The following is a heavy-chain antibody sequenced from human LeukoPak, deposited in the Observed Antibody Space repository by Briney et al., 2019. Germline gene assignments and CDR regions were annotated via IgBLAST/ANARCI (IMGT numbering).Heavy chain of an antibody. CDR1: GFTFDDYG. J-gene: IGHJ6*03. V-gene: IGHV3-20*04. CDR3: ARSRLRLLRGHMDV. D-gene: IGHD4-17*01. CDR2: INRNGGST. Sequence: GGSLRLSCAASGFTFDDYGMSWVRQAPGKGLEWVSGINRNGGSTGYADSVKGRFTISRDNAKNSLYLQMNSLRAEDTALYYCARSRLRLLRGHMDVWGKGTTVTVSS.